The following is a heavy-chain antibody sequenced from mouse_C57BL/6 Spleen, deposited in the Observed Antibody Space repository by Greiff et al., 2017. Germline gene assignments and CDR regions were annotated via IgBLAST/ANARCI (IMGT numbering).Heavy chain of an antibody. Sequence: EVKVVESGGGLVKPGGSLKLSCAASGFTFSDYGMHWVRQAPEKGLEWVAYISRGSSTIYYADTVKGRFTISRDNATNTLFMQLNSLRSEDTAMYYCARPPYYDDPFYAMDYWGQGTSVTVSS. D-gene: IGHD2-13*01. CDR2: ISRGSSTI. CDR1: GFTFSDYG. CDR3: ARPPYYDDPFYAMDY. J-gene: IGHJ4*01. V-gene: IGHV5-17*01.